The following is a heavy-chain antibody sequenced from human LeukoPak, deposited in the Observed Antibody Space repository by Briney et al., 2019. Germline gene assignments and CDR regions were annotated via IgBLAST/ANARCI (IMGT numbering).Heavy chain of an antibody. J-gene: IGHJ4*02. CDR2: IYYSGST. CDR3: ARAVECNFWSGLQRRAATFDY. CDR1: GGSISSSSYY. D-gene: IGHD3-3*01. V-gene: IGHV4-39*07. Sequence: SETLSLTCTVSGGSISSSSYYWGWIRQPPGKGLEWIGSIYYSGSTYYNPSLKSRVTISVDTSKNQFSLKLTSVTAADTAVYYCARAVECNFWSGLQRRAATFDYWGQGTLVTVSS.